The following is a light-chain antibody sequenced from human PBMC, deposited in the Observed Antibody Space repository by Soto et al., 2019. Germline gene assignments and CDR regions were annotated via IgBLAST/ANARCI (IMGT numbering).Light chain of an antibody. J-gene: IGKJ1*01. Sequence: EIVLTQSPGTLSLSPGERAPLSCRASQSVTSSYLAWYQQKPDQAPRLLIFGAYNRAAGIPDRFSGSGSGTDFTLTISRLEPEDFAVYYCHQYGTTFGQGTKVEIK. V-gene: IGKV3-20*01. CDR1: QSVTSSY. CDR2: GAY. CDR3: HQYGTT.